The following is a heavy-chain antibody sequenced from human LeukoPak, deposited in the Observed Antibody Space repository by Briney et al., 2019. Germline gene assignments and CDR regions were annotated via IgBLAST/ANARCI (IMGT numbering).Heavy chain of an antibody. D-gene: IGHD6-13*01. CDR3: AKMSSSSSWYTYFHH. CDR2: VSGSGGST. Sequence: GGSLRLSCAASGFTVSSNYAMSWVRQAPGKGLEWVSGVSGSGGSTDYADSVKGRFTISRDNSKNTLYLQMNSLRAEDTAVYYCAKMSSSSSWYTYFHHWGQGTLVTVSS. J-gene: IGHJ1*01. V-gene: IGHV3-23*01. CDR1: GFTVSSNYA.